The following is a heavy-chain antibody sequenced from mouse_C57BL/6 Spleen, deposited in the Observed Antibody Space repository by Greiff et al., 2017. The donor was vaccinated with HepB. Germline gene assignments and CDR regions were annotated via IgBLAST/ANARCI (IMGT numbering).Heavy chain of an antibody. Sequence: EVKLMESGPGLVKPSQSLSLTCSVTGYSITSGYYWNWIRQFPGNKLEWMGYISYDGSNNYNPSLKNRISITRDTSKNQFFLKLNSVTTEDTATYYCAREGDYYGSSPYAMDYWGQGTSVTVSS. D-gene: IGHD1-1*01. V-gene: IGHV3-6*01. CDR1: GYSITSGYY. J-gene: IGHJ4*01. CDR3: AREGDYYGSSPYAMDY. CDR2: ISYDGSN.